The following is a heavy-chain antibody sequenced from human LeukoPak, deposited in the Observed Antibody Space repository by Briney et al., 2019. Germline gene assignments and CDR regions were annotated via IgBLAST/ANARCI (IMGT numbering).Heavy chain of an antibody. CDR1: GYTFTSYD. CDR2: MNPNSGNT. CDR3: ARVLTNGDLPGY. J-gene: IGHJ4*02. Sequence: GASVKVSCKASGYTFTSYDINWVRQATGQGLEWMGWMNPNSGNTGYAQKFQGRVTMARNTSISTAYMELSSLRSEDTAVYYCARVLTNGDLPGYWGQGTLVTVSS. D-gene: IGHD3-10*01. V-gene: IGHV1-8*01.